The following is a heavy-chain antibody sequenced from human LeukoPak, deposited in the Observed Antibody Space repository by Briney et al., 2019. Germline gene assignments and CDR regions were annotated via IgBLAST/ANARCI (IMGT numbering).Heavy chain of an antibody. Sequence: GGSPRLSCAASGFTFSSYGLHWVRQAPDKGLEWVAFISYDGSNKYYADSVKGRFTISRDNSKNTLYLQMNSLRAEDTAVYYCAREYSTRFDYWGQGTLVSVSS. CDR2: ISYDGSNK. V-gene: IGHV3-30*03. J-gene: IGHJ4*02. CDR3: AREYSTRFDY. D-gene: IGHD2/OR15-2a*01. CDR1: GFTFSSYG.